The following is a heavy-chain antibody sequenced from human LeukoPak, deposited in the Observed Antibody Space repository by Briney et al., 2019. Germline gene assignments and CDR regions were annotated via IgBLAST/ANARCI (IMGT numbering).Heavy chain of an antibody. Sequence: ASETLSLTCAVYGGSFTDYYWSWIRQPPGKGLEWIGEINHSGITNYNPSLKSRVTISVDTSKNQFSLKLSSVTAADTAVYYCARGYYGSGSYYNSMRGYFDYWGQGTLVTVSS. CDR1: GGSFTDYY. CDR3: ARGYYGSGSYYNSMRGYFDY. CDR2: INHSGIT. J-gene: IGHJ4*02. V-gene: IGHV4-34*01. D-gene: IGHD3-10*01.